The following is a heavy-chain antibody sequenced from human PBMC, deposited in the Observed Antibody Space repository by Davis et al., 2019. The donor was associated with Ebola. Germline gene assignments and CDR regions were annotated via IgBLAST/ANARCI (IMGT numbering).Heavy chain of an antibody. V-gene: IGHV3-38-3*01. D-gene: IGHD5-12*01. CDR1: GFTVSSNE. Sequence: GESLKISCAASGFTVSSNEMSWVRQAPGKGLEWVSSNSGGSTYYADSRKGRFTISRDNSKNTLYLQMNSLRAEDTARYYCAKDSSGYSDKPEGYWGQGTLVIVSS. CDR2: NSGGST. J-gene: IGHJ4*02. CDR3: AKDSSGYSDKPEGY.